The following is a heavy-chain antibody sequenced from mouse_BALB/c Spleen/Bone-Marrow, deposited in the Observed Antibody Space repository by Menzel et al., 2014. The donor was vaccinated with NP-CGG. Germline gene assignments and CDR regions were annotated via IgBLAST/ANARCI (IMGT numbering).Heavy chain of an antibody. CDR1: GYTFTAYA. D-gene: IGHD1-1*01. J-gene: IGHJ2*01. CDR3: ARNFYGSSYFDY. V-gene: IGHV1-67*01. Sequence: VQLVESGPELVRPGVSVELSCKGSGYTFTAYAMHWVKQSHAKSLEWIGLISTYSGNTHYNQNFKGKATMTVDKSSSTAYMELARLTSEDSAIYYCARNFYGSSYFDYWGQGTTLTVSS. CDR2: ISTYSGNT.